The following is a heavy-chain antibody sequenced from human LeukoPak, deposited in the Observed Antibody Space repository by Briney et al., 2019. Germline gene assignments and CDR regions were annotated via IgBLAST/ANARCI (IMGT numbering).Heavy chain of an antibody. V-gene: IGHV3-15*01. Sequence: GGSLRLSCAASGLTFNNAWMSWVRQAPGKGLEWVGRIRSRSAGGTTDYGAPVKGRFTISRDDSKNTLYLQMNSLKTEDTAVYYCSTGGDTHDYWGQGTLVTVYS. CDR3: STGGDTHDY. D-gene: IGHD2-21*01. CDR2: IRSRSAGGTT. J-gene: IGHJ4*02. CDR1: GLTFNNAW.